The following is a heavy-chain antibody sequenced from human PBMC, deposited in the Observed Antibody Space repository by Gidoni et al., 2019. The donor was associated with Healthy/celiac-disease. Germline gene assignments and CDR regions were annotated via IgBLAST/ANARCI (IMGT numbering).Heavy chain of an antibody. D-gene: IGHD6-6*01. CDR1: GYSFTSYW. CDR3: ARHGTNWYSSSEEYFDY. Sequence: EVQLVQSGAEVKKPGESLKISCKGPGYSFTSYWIGWVRQMPGKGLEWMGIIYPGDSDTRYSPSFQGQVTISADKSISTAYLQWSSLKASDTAMYYCARHGTNWYSSSEEYFDYWGQGTLVTVSS. J-gene: IGHJ4*02. CDR2: IYPGDSDT. V-gene: IGHV5-51*01.